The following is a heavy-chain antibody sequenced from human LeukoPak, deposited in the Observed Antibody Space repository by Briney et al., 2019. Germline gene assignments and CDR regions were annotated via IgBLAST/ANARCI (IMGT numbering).Heavy chain of an antibody. D-gene: IGHD1-26*01. CDR1: GDSISSSNYY. J-gene: IGHJ4*02. V-gene: IGHV4-39*01. CDR2: IYYSGST. CDR3: ARHSSQRWDLDY. Sequence: PSETLSLTCTVSGDSISSSNYYWGWIRQPPGKGLEWIGIIYYSGSTNYSPSLKSRVTISVDRSKDQFSLKLSSVTAADTAVYYCARHSSQRWDLDYWGQGTLVTVSS.